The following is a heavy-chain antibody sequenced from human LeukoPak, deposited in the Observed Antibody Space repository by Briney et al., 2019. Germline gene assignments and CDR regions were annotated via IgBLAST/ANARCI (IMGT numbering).Heavy chain of an antibody. V-gene: IGHV4-38-2*01. D-gene: IGHD3-3*01. CDR1: GYSISSGYY. CDR3: ARLGPTIFGVVITYNWFDP. Sequence: PSETLSLTCAVSGYSISSGYYWGWIRPPPGKGLEWIGSIYHSGSTYYNPSLKSRVTISVDTSKNQFSLKLSSVTAADTAVYYCARLGPTIFGVVITYNWFDPWGQGTLVTVSS. J-gene: IGHJ5*02. CDR2: IYHSGST.